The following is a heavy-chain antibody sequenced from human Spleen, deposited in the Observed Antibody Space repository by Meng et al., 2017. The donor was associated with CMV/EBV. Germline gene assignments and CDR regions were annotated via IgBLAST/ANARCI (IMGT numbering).Heavy chain of an antibody. D-gene: IGHD2-21*01. V-gene: IGHV3-30*04. Sequence: GGSLRLSCAASGFTFSSYSMHWVRQAPGKGLEWVAVISYDGRNKYYAASVKGRFTISRDNSKNTVDLQMNSLRAEDTAVYYCTRDLYYFCGGDCYYFDVWGQGALVTVSS. CDR3: TRDLYYFCGGDCYYFDV. CDR1: GFTFSSYS. CDR2: ISYDGRNK. J-gene: IGHJ4*02.